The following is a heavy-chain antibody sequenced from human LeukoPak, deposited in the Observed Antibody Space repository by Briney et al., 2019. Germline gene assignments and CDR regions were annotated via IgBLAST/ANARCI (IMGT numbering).Heavy chain of an antibody. D-gene: IGHD6-13*01. CDR3: ARSGRGAAGTRYISDF. J-gene: IGHJ4*02. CDR1: GGSISSYY. CDR2: IYTSGST. Sequence: SETLSLTCTVSGGSISSYYWSWIRQPAGKGLEWIGRIYTSGSTNYNPSLKSRVTMSVDTSKNQFSLKLSSVTAADTAVYYCARSGRGAAGTRYISDFWGQGTLVTVSS. V-gene: IGHV4-4*07.